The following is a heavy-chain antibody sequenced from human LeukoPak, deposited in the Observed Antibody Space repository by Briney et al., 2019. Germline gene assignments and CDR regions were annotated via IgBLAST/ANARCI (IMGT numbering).Heavy chain of an antibody. CDR3: ARANVLLWFGELSKNYYYYYGMDV. V-gene: IGHV4-39*01. CDR1: GGSISSSSYY. Sequence: SETLSLTCTVSGGSISSSSYYWGWIRQPPGKGLEWIGSIYYSGSTYYNPSLKSRVTISVDTSKNQFSLKLSSVTAADTAVYYCARANVLLWFGELSKNYYYYYGMDVWGQGTTVTVSS. CDR2: IYYSGST. D-gene: IGHD3-10*01. J-gene: IGHJ6*02.